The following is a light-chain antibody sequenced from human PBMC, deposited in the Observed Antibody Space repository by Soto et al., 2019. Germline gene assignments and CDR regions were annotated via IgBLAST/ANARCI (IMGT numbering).Light chain of an antibody. V-gene: IGLV1-40*01. CDR2: GNR. CDR1: RSNIGAAYD. J-gene: IGLJ2*01. Sequence: QSVLTQPPSVSGAPGQRVTLSCTGSRSNIGAAYDVNWYQQRPGSAPKLLIYGNRNRPSGVPDRFSGSRSGTSASLAITGLQAEDEADYYCCSYAGDRDLIFGGGTKLTVL. CDR3: CSYAGDRDLI.